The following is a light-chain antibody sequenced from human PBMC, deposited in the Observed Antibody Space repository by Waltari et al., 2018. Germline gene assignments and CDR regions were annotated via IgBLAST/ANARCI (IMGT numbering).Light chain of an antibody. J-gene: IGKJ2*01. CDR3: QHRSNWPPS. CDR2: DAS. Sequence: EIVLTQSPATLSLSPGERATLSCRASQSIGSSLALYKQKPGLAPSLLIYDASNRTAGIPARFSGSGSGTDFTLTISSLEPEDFAVYYCQHRSNWPPSFGQGTKVEIE. V-gene: IGKV3-11*01. CDR1: QSIGSS.